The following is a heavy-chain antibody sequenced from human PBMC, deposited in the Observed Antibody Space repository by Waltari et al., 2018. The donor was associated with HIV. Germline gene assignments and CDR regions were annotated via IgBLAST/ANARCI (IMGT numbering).Heavy chain of an antibody. CDR1: NFNFSTYL. Sequence: EVELVDSGGGLVQPGGSLRLSCVASNFNFSTYLIYWFRQLPGKGLVWVSRVNGDASSTDYADSVRGRFTISRDNAKNTVYLQMNSLRAEDTALYYCTRAVFWSGFFRDYFFDYWGQGTPVTVSS. V-gene: IGHV3-74*01. D-gene: IGHD3-3*01. CDR2: VNGDASST. CDR3: TRAVFWSGFFRDYFFDY. J-gene: IGHJ4*02.